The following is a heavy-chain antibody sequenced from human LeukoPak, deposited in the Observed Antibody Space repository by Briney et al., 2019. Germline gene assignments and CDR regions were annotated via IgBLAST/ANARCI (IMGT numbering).Heavy chain of an antibody. Sequence: GRSLRLSCTASGFTLSRYAMKWASQAPGKGLEWVAVISYDGDNKYYADSVKGRFTISRDNSKNTLYLQMNSLRAEDTALYYCGRVRISSGSDYGYYFDYWGQGTLVTVSS. CDR2: ISYDGDNK. J-gene: IGHJ4*02. CDR1: GFTLSRYA. V-gene: IGHV3-30-3*01. D-gene: IGHD1-26*01. CDR3: GRVRISSGSDYGYYFDY.